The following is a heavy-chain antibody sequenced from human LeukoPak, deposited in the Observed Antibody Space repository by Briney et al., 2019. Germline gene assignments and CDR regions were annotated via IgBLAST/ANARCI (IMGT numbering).Heavy chain of an antibody. J-gene: IGHJ3*02. CDR2: IYYSGST. CDR1: GGSISSGGYS. Sequence: KSSETLSLTCAVSGGSISSGGYSWSWIRQPPGKGLEWIGYIYYSGSTNYNPSLRSRITISGDTSKNHLSLKLSSVTAADTAVYYCARGRYYDSSGRRGDDALDIWGQGTMVTVSS. CDR3: ARGRYYDSSGRRGDDALDI. D-gene: IGHD3-22*01. V-gene: IGHV4-30-4*07.